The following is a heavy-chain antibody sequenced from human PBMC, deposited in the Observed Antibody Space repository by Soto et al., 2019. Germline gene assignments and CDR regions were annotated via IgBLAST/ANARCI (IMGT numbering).Heavy chain of an antibody. CDR1: GGTFSTYA. CDR3: ARDQGPDCSGGSCYYYYGMDV. CDR2: IIPIYGTT. J-gene: IGHJ6*01. D-gene: IGHD2-15*01. V-gene: IGHV1-69*18. Sequence: QVQLVQSGAEVKKPGSSVKVSCKTSGGTFSTYAISWVRQAPGQGLEWMGMIIPIYGTTNYAQKFQGRVTITADESTNTAYMGLTSLRSEDTAVYYCARDQGPDCSGGSCYYYYGMDVW.